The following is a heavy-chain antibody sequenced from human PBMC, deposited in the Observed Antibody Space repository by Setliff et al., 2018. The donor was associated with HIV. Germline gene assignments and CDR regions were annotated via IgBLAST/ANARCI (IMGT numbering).Heavy chain of an antibody. D-gene: IGHD1-7*01. CDR1: GLTFSNCG. CDR3: AKNTPSIINYPYYYYMDV. V-gene: IGHV3-30*02. Sequence: GSLRLSCATSGLTFSNCGMHWVRQAPGKGLEWVAAIRSGGSNKYYADSVTGRFTISRDDSKNTLYLQMNSLRAEDTAVYYCAKNTPSIINYPYYYYMDVWGKGTTVTVSS. J-gene: IGHJ6*03. CDR2: IRSGGSNK.